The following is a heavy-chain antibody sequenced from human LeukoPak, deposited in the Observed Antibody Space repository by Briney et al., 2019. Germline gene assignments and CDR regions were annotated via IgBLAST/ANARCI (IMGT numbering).Heavy chain of an antibody. V-gene: IGHV3-30*18. D-gene: IGHD3-10*01. CDR3: VKDHGSVDVGDY. CDR1: GFTFSSYG. CDR2: ISYDGSNK. Sequence: PGGSLRLSCAASGFTFSSYGMHWVRQAPGKGLEWVAVISYDGSNKYYADSVKGRFTISRDNSKNTLYLQMNSLRAEDTAGYYCVKDHGSVDVGDYWGQGTLVTVSS. J-gene: IGHJ4*02.